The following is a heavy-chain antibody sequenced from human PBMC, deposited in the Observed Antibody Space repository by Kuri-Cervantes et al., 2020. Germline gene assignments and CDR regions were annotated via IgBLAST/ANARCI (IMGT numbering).Heavy chain of an antibody. CDR1: GDSVSNYF. J-gene: IGHJ6*03. D-gene: IGHD5/OR15-5a*01. Sequence: SETLSLTCSVSGDSVSNYFWTWIRQPPGKGLEWIGYIYWSGSTNYNPALKSRVTISVDTSKDQFSLELNSVTAADTAMYYCARVAQTVYDTDYYYYYYMDVWGKGTTVTVSS. CDR2: IYWSGST. V-gene: IGHV4-59*02. CDR3: ARVAQTVYDTDYYYYYYMDV.